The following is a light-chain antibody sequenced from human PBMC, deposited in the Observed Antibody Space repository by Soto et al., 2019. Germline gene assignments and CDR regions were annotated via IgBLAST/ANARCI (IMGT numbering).Light chain of an antibody. Sequence: QSVLTQPPSVSGAPGQRVTISCTGSSSNIGAGYDVHWYQQLPGTAPKLLIYGNSNRPSGVPDRFSGSKSGTSASLAITGLQAEDEADYYSQSYHSSLIGSYVFGTGTKVTVL. CDR3: QSYHSSLIGSYV. CDR2: GNS. V-gene: IGLV1-40*01. J-gene: IGLJ1*01. CDR1: SSNIGAGYD.